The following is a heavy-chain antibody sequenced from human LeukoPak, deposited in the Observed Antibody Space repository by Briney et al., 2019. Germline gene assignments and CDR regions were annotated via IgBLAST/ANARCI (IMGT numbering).Heavy chain of an antibody. CDR1: GFTFSSHT. Sequence: GGSLRLSCAASGFTFSSHTMNWVRQAPGKGLEWVSSISSTSTSIYHADSVKGRFTISRDNTKNSLYLQMNGLRAEDTAVYYCARGFRAFDFWAQGTVVTVSS. CDR2: ISSTSTSI. CDR3: ARGFRAFDF. J-gene: IGHJ3*01. V-gene: IGHV3-21*01.